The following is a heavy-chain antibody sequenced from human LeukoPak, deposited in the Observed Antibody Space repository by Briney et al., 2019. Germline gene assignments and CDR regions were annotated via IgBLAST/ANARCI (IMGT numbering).Heavy chain of an antibody. CDR3: ARDREHSSSWYYFDY. V-gene: IGHV4-4*07. Sequence: SETLSLTCTVSGGSISSYYWSWIRQPAGKGLEWIGRVYTSGSTNYNPSLKSRVTMSVDTSKNQFFLKLSSVTAADTAVYYCARDREHSSSWYYFDYWGQGTLVTVSS. D-gene: IGHD6-13*01. J-gene: IGHJ4*02. CDR1: GGSISSYY. CDR2: VYTSGST.